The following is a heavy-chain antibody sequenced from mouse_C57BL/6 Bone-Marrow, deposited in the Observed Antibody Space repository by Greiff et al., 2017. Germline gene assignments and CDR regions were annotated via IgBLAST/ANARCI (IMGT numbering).Heavy chain of an antibody. V-gene: IGHV1-9*01. CDR1: GYTFTGYW. CDR2: ILPGSGST. CDR3: ARWGYAMDY. J-gene: IGHJ4*01. Sequence: VQLQQSGAELMKPGASVKLSCKATGYTFTGYWIEWVKQRPGHGLEWIGEILPGSGSTTYTEKFKGKATFTADTSSNTSYMQLSSLTTEDSAIYYCARWGYAMDYWGQGTSVTVSS.